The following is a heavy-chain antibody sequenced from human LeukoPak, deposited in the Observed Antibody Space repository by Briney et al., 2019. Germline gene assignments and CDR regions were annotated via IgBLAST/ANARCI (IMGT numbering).Heavy chain of an antibody. D-gene: IGHD2-15*01. J-gene: IGHJ6*03. CDR2: INHSGST. CDR1: GGSFSGYY. V-gene: IGHV4-34*01. CDR3: ARRGSAHYYYYYMDV. Sequence: SETLSLTCAVYGGSFSGYYWSWIRQPPGKGLEWIGEINHSGSTNYNPSLKSRVTISVDTSKNQFSLKLSSVTAADTAVYYCARRGSAHYYYYYMDVWGEGTTVTVSS.